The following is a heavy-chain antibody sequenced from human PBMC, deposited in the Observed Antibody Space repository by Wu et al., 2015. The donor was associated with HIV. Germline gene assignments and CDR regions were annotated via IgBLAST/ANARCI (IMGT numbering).Heavy chain of an antibody. Sequence: QVQLVQSEVEVKKPGSSVKVSCKASGYTFTSLSVTWVRQAPGQGLEWMGWISGYNSNTNYAQKFQARVSMTTDTSTGTAYMELRSLTSDDTAVYYCARESGVRDAFDIWGQGTMVTVSS. J-gene: IGHJ3*02. CDR2: ISGYNSNT. CDR3: ARESGVRDAFDI. V-gene: IGHV1-18*01. CDR1: GYTFTSLS. D-gene: IGHD3-10*01.